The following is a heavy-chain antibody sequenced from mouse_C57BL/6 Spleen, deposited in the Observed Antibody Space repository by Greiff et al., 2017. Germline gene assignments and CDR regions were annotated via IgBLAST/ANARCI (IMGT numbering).Heavy chain of an antibody. D-gene: IGHD1-1*01. J-gene: IGHJ2*01. V-gene: IGHV1-50*01. Sequence: VQLQQPGAELVKPGASVKLSCKASGYTFTSYWMQWVKQRPGQGLEWIGEIDPSDSYTNYNQKFKGKATLTVDTSSSTAYMQLSSLTSEDSAVYYCARSVFITTVGGYFDYWGQGTTLTVSS. CDR1: GYTFTSYW. CDR2: IDPSDSYT. CDR3: ARSVFITTVGGYFDY.